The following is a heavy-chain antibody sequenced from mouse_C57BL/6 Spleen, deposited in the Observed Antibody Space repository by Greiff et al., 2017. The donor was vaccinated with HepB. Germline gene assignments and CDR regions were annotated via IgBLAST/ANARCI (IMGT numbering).Heavy chain of an antibody. J-gene: IGHJ1*03. Sequence: VKLQESGPGLVQPSQSLSITCTVSGFSLTSYGVHWVRQSPGKGLEWLGVIWSGGSTDYNAAFISRLSISKDNSKSQVFFKMNSLQADDTAIYYCARNKDYGSSYGYFDVWGTGTTVTVSS. CDR2: IWSGGST. D-gene: IGHD1-1*01. CDR1: GFSLTSYG. CDR3: ARNKDYGSSYGYFDV. V-gene: IGHV2-2*01.